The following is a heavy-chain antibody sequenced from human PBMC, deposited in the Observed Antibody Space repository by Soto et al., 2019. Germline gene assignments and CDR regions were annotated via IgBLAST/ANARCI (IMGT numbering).Heavy chain of an antibody. D-gene: IGHD5-18*01. CDR3: AKGGVQRGYSYGYLPDIDY. CDR1: GFTFSSYG. CDR2: ISYDGSNK. Sequence: GGSLRLSCAASGFTFSSYGMHWVRQAPGKGLEWVAVISYDGSNKYYADSVKGRFTISRDNSKNTLYLQMNSLRAEDTAVYYCAKGGVQRGYSYGYLPDIDYWGQGTLVTVSS. J-gene: IGHJ4*02. V-gene: IGHV3-30*18.